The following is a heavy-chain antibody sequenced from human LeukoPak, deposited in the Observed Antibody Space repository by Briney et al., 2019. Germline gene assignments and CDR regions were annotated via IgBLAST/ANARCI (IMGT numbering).Heavy chain of an antibody. CDR3: ARLLIAAAGTLLPNFDY. V-gene: IGHV1-2*02. CDR2: SGGT. D-gene: IGHD6-13*01. J-gene: IGHJ4*02. Sequence: SGGTNYAQKFQGRVTMTRDTSISTAYMELSRLRSDDTAVYYCARLLIAAAGTLLPNFDYWGQGTLVTVSS.